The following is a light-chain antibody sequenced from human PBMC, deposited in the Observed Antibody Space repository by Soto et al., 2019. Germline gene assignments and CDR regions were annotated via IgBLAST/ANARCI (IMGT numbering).Light chain of an antibody. J-gene: IGKJ5*01. CDR1: QSFSSTY. V-gene: IGKV3-11*01. CDR3: QQRSNWPPSIT. CDR2: DAA. Sequence: EIVLTQSPGTLSLSPGERAPLSCRARQSFSSTYLAWYQQKPGQAPRLLIYDAANRATGIPARFSGSGSGTDFTLTISSLEPEDFAVYYCQQRSNWPPSITFGQGTRLEIK.